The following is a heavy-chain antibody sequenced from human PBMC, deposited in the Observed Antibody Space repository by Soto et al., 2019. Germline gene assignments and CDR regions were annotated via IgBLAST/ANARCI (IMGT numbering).Heavy chain of an antibody. CDR2: ISGSGGST. V-gene: IGHV3-23*01. CDR1: GFTFSSYA. CDR3: AKDRYGSGSQPYYYGMDV. D-gene: IGHD3-10*01. J-gene: IGHJ6*02. Sequence: PGGSLRLSCAASGFTFSSYAMSWVRQAPGKGLEWVSAISGSGGSTYYADSVKGRFTISRDNSKNTLYLQMNSLRAEDTAVYYCAKDRYGSGSQPYYYGMDVWGQGTTVTVSS.